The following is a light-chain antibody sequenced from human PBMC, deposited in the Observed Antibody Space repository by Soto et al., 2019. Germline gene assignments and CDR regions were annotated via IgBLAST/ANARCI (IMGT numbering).Light chain of an antibody. V-gene: IGKV4-1*01. CDR3: QQYYSAPLP. Sequence: DIVMTQSPDSLAVSLGERATINCKSSQSLLYSSSNKNYLAWYQQKPGQSPKLLIYWASTRETGVPDRFSGSGSGTDFTLTISSLHAEDVAVYYCQQYYSAPLPFGGGTKVEI. CDR1: QSLLYSSSNKNY. CDR2: WAS. J-gene: IGKJ4*01.